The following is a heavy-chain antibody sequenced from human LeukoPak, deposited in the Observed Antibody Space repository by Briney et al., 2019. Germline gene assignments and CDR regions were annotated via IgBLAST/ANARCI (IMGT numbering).Heavy chain of an antibody. V-gene: IGHV5-51*01. J-gene: IGHJ4*02. D-gene: IGHD6-13*01. CDR3: ARRRSSSWLDY. Sequence: GESLKISCKGSGYSFSSYWIGWVRQMPGKGLEWMGIIYSGDSDTRYSPSFQGQVTISADKSINTAYLQWSSLKASDTAMYYCARRRSSSWLDYWGQGTLVTVSS. CDR1: GYSFSSYW. CDR2: IYSGDSDT.